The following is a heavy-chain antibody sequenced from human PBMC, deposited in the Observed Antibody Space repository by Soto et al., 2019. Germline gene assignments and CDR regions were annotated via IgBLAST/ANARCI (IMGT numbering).Heavy chain of an antibody. J-gene: IGHJ4*02. V-gene: IGHV3-74*01. CDR2: IDPYETGI. D-gene: IGHD3-10*01. Sequence: EVQLVESGGGLVQPGGSLRLSCTDSGFTFSGDWMHWVRQAPGKGLVWVSRIDPYETGISYADSVKGRFTISRDSAKSTLYLQMNSLRVEDTAVYYCTRDTFGARDYWGQGTLVTVSS. CDR3: TRDTFGARDY. CDR1: GFTFSGDW.